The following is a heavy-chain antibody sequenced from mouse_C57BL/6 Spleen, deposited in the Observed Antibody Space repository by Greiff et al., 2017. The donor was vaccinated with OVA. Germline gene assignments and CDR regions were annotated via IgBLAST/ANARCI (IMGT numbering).Heavy chain of an antibody. CDR2: IWWDDDK. D-gene: IGHD4-1*01. Sequence: SGPGILQPSQTLSLTCSFSGFSLSTFGMGVGWIRQPPGMGLVWMEHIWWDDDKYYNPALKSRITISKETSKNQVLLKSANVDAADTSTYSCARIGAGTWYFDVWGTGTTVTVSS. CDR3: ARIGAGTWYFDV. J-gene: IGHJ1*03. CDR1: GFSLSTFGMG. V-gene: IGHV8-8*01.